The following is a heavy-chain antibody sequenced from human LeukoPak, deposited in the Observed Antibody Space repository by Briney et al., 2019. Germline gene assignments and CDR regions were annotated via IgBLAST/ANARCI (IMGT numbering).Heavy chain of an antibody. CDR3: ARDMDYYDSSGETDY. CDR1: GYTFTGYY. D-gene: IGHD3-22*01. CDR2: INPNSGGT. J-gene: IGHJ4*02. V-gene: IGHV1-2*02. Sequence: ASVKVSCKASGYTFTGYYMHWVRQAPGQGLEWMGWINPNSGGTNYAQKFQGRVTMTRDTSISTAYMELSRLRSDDTAVYYCARDMDYYDSSGETDYWGQGTLVTVSP.